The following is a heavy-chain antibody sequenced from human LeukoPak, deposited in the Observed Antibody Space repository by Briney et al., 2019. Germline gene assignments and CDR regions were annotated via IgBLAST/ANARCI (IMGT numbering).Heavy chain of an antibody. CDR2: ISAYNGNT. D-gene: IGHD3-22*01. CDR1: GYTFTSYG. J-gene: IGHJ4*02. Sequence: PKASVKVSCKASGYTFTSYGISWVRQAPGQGLEWMGWISAYNGNTNYAQKLQGRVTMTTDTSTSTAYMELRSLRSDDTAVYYCALEVYYSDNSAFDYWGQGTLVTVSS. V-gene: IGHV1-18*01. CDR3: ALEVYYSDNSAFDY.